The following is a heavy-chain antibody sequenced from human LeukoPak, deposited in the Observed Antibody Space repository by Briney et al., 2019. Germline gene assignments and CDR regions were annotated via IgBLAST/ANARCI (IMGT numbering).Heavy chain of an antibody. CDR1: GYTFTSYG. Sequence: ASVKVSCKASGYTFTSYGISWVRQAPGQGLEWMGWISAYNGNTNYAQKLQGRVTMTTDTSTSTAYMELRSLRSDDTAVYYCAREGIRYFDWLTNWFDPWGQGTLVTVSS. V-gene: IGHV1-18*01. CDR3: AREGIRYFDWLTNWFDP. J-gene: IGHJ5*02. D-gene: IGHD3-9*01. CDR2: ISAYNGNT.